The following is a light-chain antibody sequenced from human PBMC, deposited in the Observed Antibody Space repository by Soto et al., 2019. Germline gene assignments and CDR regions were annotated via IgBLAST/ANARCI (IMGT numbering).Light chain of an antibody. V-gene: IGKV1-27*01. CDR3: QKYNSAPRT. CDR2: AAS. CDR1: QGIGNY. J-gene: IGKJ1*01. Sequence: DIQMTHSPSSLSASLGDRVTITCRASQGIGNYLAWYQLQPGKVPKLLIYAASTLQSGVPSRFSGSGSGTDFTLTISSLQPEDVATYFCQKYNSAPRTFGQGTKVEI.